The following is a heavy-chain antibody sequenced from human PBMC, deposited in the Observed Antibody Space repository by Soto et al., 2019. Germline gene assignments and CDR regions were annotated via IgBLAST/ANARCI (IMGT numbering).Heavy chain of an antibody. CDR1: GGSFSCYY. V-gene: IGHV4-34*01. D-gene: IGHD2-8*01. Sequence: SETLSLTCAVYGGSFSCYYWSWIRQPPGKGLEWIGEINHSGSTNYNPSLKSRVTISVDTSKNQFSLKLSSVTAADTAVYYCAXGPNIVLMVYAQGGMDVWGQGTTVTVSS. CDR3: AXGPNIVLMVYAQGGMDV. CDR2: INHSGST. J-gene: IGHJ6*02.